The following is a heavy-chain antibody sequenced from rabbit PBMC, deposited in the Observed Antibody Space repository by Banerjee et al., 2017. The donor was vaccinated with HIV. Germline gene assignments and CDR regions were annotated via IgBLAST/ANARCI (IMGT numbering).Heavy chain of an antibody. J-gene: IGHJ4*01. Sequence: QSLEESGGDLVKPGASLTLTCTASGFSFSGGYDMCWVRQAPGKGLEWIACIYAGSNDKTYYASWAKGRFTISKTSSTTVTLQMTSLTAADTATYFCMREGDLWGQGTLVTVS. CDR3: MREGDL. V-gene: IGHV1S40*01. CDR2: IYAGSNDKT. CDR1: GFSFSGGYD.